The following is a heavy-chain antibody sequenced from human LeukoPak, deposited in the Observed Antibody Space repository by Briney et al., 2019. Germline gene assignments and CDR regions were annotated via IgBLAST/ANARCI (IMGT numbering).Heavy chain of an antibody. CDR1: GGSFSSGGYY. J-gene: IGHJ3*02. D-gene: IGHD3-16*02. V-gene: IGHV4-61*08. Sequence: SETLSLTCTVSGGSFSSGGYYWSWIRQPPGKGLEWIGYIYYSGSTNYNPSLKSRVTISVDTSKNQFSLKLSSVTAADTAVYYCASLYDYVWGSYRENAFDIWGQGTMVTVSS. CDR3: ASLYDYVWGSYRENAFDI. CDR2: IYYSGST.